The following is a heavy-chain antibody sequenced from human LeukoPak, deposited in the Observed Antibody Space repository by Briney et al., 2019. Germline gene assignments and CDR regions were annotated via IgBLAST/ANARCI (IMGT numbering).Heavy chain of an antibody. CDR1: GFTFSNYA. D-gene: IGHD6-19*01. V-gene: IGHV3-64D*06. J-gene: IGHJ3*02. CDR2: ISPNGGST. CDR3: ARAIAKGRLVLAFDI. Sequence: GGSLRLSCSASGFTFSNYAMHWVRQAPGKGLEYVSAISPNGGSTYYADSVKGRFTISRDNPKNTLYLQMSSLRPEDTAVYYCARAIAKGRLVLAFDIWGQGTMVTVSS.